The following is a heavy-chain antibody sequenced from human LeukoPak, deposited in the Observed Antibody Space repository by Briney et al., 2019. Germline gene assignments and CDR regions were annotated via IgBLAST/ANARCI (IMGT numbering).Heavy chain of an antibody. V-gene: IGHV1-2*02. D-gene: IGHD4-17*01. J-gene: IGHJ4*02. CDR2: INPNSDYT. CDR1: GYTFTGYY. Sequence: ASVRVSCKASGYTFTGYYIHWVRQAPGQGLEWMGWINPNSDYTYYAQKFQGRVTMTRGTSISTAYMELSRLRSDDTAVYYCARNDYGDLFDYWGQGTLVTVSS. CDR3: ARNDYGDLFDY.